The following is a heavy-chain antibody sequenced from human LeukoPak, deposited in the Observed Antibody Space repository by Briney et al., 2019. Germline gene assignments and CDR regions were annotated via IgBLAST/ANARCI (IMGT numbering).Heavy chain of an antibody. CDR2: IYHSGST. V-gene: IGHV4-4*02. Sequence: SGTLSLTCAVSGGSISSSNWWSWVRQPPGKGLEWIGEIYHSGSTNYNPSLKSRVTISVDKSKNQFSLKLSSVTAADTAVYYCARVPGYCSSTSCYSPGDYYYGMDVWGQGTTVTVSS. CDR1: GGSISSSNW. CDR3: ARVPGYCSSTSCYSPGDYYYGMDV. J-gene: IGHJ6*02. D-gene: IGHD2-2*01.